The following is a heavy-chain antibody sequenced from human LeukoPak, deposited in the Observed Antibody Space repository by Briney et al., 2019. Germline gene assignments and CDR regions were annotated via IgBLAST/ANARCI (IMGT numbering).Heavy chain of an antibody. Sequence: GGSLRLSCAASGFTFSNSAIHWVRQAPGKGLDWVAVISYDGSNKYYADSVKGRFTISRDNSKNTLYLQMNSLRAEDTAVYYCARDRGSTNYYYYMDVWGKGTTVTVSS. V-gene: IGHV3-30-3*01. J-gene: IGHJ6*03. CDR1: GFTFSNSA. CDR3: ARDRGSTNYYYYMDV. D-gene: IGHD2-2*01. CDR2: ISYDGSNK.